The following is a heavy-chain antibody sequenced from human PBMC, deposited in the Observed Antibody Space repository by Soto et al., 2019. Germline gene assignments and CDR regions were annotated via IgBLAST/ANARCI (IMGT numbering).Heavy chain of an antibody. CDR1: GFTFSSYN. V-gene: IGHV3-48*01. J-gene: IGHJ6*03. CDR3: ARDSRHYYYYMDF. CDR2: ISLSSSTI. Sequence: EVQLVESGGGLVQPGGSLRLSCAASGFTFSSYNMNWVRQAPGKGLEWISDISLSSSTIFYADSVKGRFTISRDNAKNSLYLQMNSLRAEDTAVYYCARDSRHYYYYMDFGGKVTTVTVSS.